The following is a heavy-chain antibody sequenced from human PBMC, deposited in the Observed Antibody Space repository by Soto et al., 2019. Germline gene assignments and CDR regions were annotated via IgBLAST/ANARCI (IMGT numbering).Heavy chain of an antibody. V-gene: IGHV3-21*01. J-gene: IGHJ4*02. D-gene: IGHD5-18*01. CDR2: ISSSSSYI. CDR1: GFSFSGYN. Sequence: EVQLVESGGGLVKPGGSLRLSCAASGFSFSGYNINWVRQAPGKGLEWVSSISSSSSYIYYGDSVKGRFTISRDNAKNSVYLQMNSLRAESTAVDYSARATRESSYVLGVYFTYWGQGTVVTVSS. CDR3: ARATRESSYVLGVYFTY.